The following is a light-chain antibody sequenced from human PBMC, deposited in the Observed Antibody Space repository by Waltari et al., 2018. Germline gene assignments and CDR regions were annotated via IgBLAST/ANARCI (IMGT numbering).Light chain of an antibody. CDR3: ASRGASKV. CDR2: EVS. CDR1: SSDVGAYKY. J-gene: IGLJ2*01. V-gene: IGLV2-8*01. Sequence: QSALPPPPSASGSPGQSVTIPCTGTSSDVGAYKYVSRYQPHPSKAPKLFIYEVSKGASGGPYPFSSSKSGNPASLTVLGPQAEDEADYYCASRGASKVFGGGTKLTVL.